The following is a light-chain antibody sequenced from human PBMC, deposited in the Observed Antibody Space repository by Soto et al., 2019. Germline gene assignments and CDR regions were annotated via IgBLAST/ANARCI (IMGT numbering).Light chain of an antibody. CDR2: DVS. CDR1: QSVSSSY. Sequence: EIVLTQSPGTLSLSPGERATLSCRASQSVSSSYLAWYQQKPGQAPRLLIYDVSNRATGIPARFSGSGSGTEFTLTISSLQSEDFAVYYCQQYNNWPWTFGQGTKVDIK. V-gene: IGKV3D-15*01. CDR3: QQYNNWPWT. J-gene: IGKJ1*01.